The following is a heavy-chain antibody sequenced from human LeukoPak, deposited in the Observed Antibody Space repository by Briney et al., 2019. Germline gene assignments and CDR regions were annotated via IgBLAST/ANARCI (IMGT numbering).Heavy chain of an antibody. CDR2: ITGSSDNK. Sequence: PGGSLRLSRAASGFTFSSYSMNWVRQAPGKGLEWVSYITGSSDNKFYADSVKGRFTISRDNAKSSLYLQMNSLRDEDTAVYYCARDSGFDYWGQGTLVTVSS. V-gene: IGHV3-48*02. CDR1: GFTFSSYS. J-gene: IGHJ4*02. CDR3: ARDSGFDY.